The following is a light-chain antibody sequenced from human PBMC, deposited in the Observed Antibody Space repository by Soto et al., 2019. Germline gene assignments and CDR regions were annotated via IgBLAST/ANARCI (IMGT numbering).Light chain of an antibody. CDR2: LEGSGSY. V-gene: IGLV4-60*02. J-gene: IGLJ3*02. Sequence: QPVLTQSSSASASLGSSVKLTCTLSSGHSSYIIAWHQQQPGKAPRYLMKLEGSGSYNKGSGVPDRFSGSSSGADRYLTISNLQFEDEADYYCETWDSNIRVFGGGTQLTVL. CDR3: ETWDSNIRV. CDR1: SGHSSYI.